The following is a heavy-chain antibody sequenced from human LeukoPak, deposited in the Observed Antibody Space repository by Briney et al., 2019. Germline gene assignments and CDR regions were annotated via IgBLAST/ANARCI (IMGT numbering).Heavy chain of an antibody. D-gene: IGHD2-15*01. J-gene: IGHJ4*02. CDR2: IWYDGSNK. CDR1: GFTFSSYG. V-gene: IGHV3-33*01. Sequence: GRSLRLSCAASGFTFSSYGMHWVRQAPGKGLEWVAVIWYDGSNKYYADSVKGRFTISRDNSKNTLYLQMNSLRAEDTAVYYCARVATATPAPYFDYWGQGTLVTVSS. CDR3: ARVATATPAPYFDY.